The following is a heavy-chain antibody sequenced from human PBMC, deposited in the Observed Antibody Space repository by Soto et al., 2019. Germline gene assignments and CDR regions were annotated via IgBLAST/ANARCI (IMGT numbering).Heavy chain of an antibody. CDR3: AKDAQVFYDILTGYSPGYYGMDV. D-gene: IGHD3-9*01. V-gene: IGHV3-23*01. CDR2: INGSGGST. J-gene: IGHJ6*02. CDR1: GFTFSSYA. Sequence: GGSLRLSCAASGFTFSSYAMSWVRQAPGKGLEWVSAINGSGGSTYYADSVKGRFTISRDNSKNTLYLQMNSLRAEDTAVYYCAKDAQVFYDILTGYSPGYYGMDVWGQGTTVTVSS.